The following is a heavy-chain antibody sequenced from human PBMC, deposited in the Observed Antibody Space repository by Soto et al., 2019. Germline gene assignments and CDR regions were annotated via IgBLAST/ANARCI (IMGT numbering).Heavy chain of an antibody. V-gene: IGHV4-34*01. CDR1: GGSFSAYY. J-gene: IGHJ5*02. CDR2: IIHSEST. D-gene: IGHD3-9*01. Sequence: SETLSLTCAVYGGSFSAYYWSWVRQPPGKGLEWIGEIIHSESTNYNPSLKSRVTISVDTSKNQFSLKLSSVTAADTAVYYCARGCDYDILTGYSVYSNWFDPWGQGTLVT. CDR3: ARGCDYDILTGYSVYSNWFDP.